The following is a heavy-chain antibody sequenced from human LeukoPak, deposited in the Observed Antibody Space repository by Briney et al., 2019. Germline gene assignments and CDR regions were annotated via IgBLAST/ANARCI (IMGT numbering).Heavy chain of an antibody. CDR2: IDTAGAT. Sequence: PGGSLRLSCAASGFTFSHNDMHWVRQPTGKGLEWVSGIDTAGATYYPGSVKGRFTISRENAKNSLYLQMNNLRAGDTAVYYCARGWGQGLKATFSYWGQGTLVTVSS. CDR3: ARGWGQGLKATFSY. J-gene: IGHJ4*02. D-gene: IGHD1-26*01. CDR1: GFTFSHND. V-gene: IGHV3-13*04.